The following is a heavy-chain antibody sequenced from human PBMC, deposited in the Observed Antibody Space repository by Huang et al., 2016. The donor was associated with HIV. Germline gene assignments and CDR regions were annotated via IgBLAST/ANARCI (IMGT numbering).Heavy chain of an antibody. Sequence: QVHLVQSGAEVKKPGASVKVSCKASGYTLTNYDINWVRQAPGRGLGWMGWMKPNTGNSGFAQGCQGRVTMTRKTSITTAYMELTSLTSEDTAVYYCARSAYGDLDYWGLGTLVIVSS. CDR3: ARSAYGDLDY. V-gene: IGHV1-8*02. CDR1: GYTLTNYD. D-gene: IGHD4-17*01. J-gene: IGHJ4*02. CDR2: MKPNTGNS.